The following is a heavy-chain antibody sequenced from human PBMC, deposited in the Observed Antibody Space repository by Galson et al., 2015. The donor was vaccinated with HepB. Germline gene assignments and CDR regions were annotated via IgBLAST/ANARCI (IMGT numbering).Heavy chain of an antibody. CDR2: ISAYNGNT. D-gene: IGHD3-22*01. J-gene: IGHJ1*01. CDR3: ARDTDSSGYYYIRYFQH. Sequence: SVKVSCKASGYTFTSYGISWVRQAPGQGLEWMGWISAYNGNTNYAQKLQGRVTMTTDTSTSTAYMELRSLRSDDTAVYYCARDTDSSGYYYIRYFQHWGQGTLVTVSS. CDR1: GYTFTSYG. V-gene: IGHV1-18*04.